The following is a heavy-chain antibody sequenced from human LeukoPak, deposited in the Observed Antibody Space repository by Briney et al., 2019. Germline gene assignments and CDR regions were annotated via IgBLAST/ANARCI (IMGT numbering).Heavy chain of an antibody. D-gene: IGHD6-13*01. V-gene: IGHV4-59*01. CDR3: ARDTRFAAAVTRIGGVARWAFDI. CDR1: GGSISSYY. CDR2: IYYSGST. Sequence: NASETLSLTCTVSGGSISSYYWSWIRQPPGKGLEWIGYIYYSGSTNYNPSLKSRVTISVDTSKNQFFLKLSSVTAADTAVYYCARDTRFAAAVTRIGGVARWAFDIWGQGTMVTVSS. J-gene: IGHJ3*02.